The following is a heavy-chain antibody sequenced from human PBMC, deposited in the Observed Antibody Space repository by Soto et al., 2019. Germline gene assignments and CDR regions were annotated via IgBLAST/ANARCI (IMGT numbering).Heavy chain of an antibody. J-gene: IGHJ4*02. CDR2: ISSNGGST. Sequence: GGSLRLCCSASGFTFSSYAMHWVRQAPGKGLEYVSAISSNGGSTYYADSVKGRFTISRDNSKNTLYLQMSSLRAEDTAVYYCVKGVSYDTDYWRQGNLVTVSS. V-gene: IGHV3-64D*06. CDR3: VKGVSYDTDY. CDR1: GFTFSSYA. D-gene: IGHD2-8*01.